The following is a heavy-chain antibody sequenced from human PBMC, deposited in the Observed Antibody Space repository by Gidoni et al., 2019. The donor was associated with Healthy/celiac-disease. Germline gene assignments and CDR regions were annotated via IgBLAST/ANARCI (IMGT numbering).Heavy chain of an antibody. Sequence: QWQRVASGGGVVQPGGSLRHSCAASGFTFRAYGRHWFRQAPGKVLEGVAGIWYDGSNNYYADSVKGRFTISRDNSKNTLYLQMNSLRAEDTAVYYCARALKPYYYDSSGYYEFDYWGQGTLVTVSS. D-gene: IGHD3-22*01. CDR1: GFTFRAYG. CDR3: ARALKPYYYDSSGYYEFDY. J-gene: IGHJ4*02. V-gene: IGHV3-33*01. CDR2: IWYDGSNN.